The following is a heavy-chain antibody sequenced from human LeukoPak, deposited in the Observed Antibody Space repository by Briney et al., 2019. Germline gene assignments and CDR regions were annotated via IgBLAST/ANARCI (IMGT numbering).Heavy chain of an antibody. CDR1: GFTFSSYA. J-gene: IGHJ5*02. CDR2: ISYDGSNK. D-gene: IGHD3-3*01. Sequence: PGGSLRLSCAASGFTFSSYAMHWVRQAPGKGLEWVAVISYDGSNKYYADSVKGRFTISRDNSKNTLYLQMNSLRAEDTAVYYCAREGPTIFGVASNWFDPWGQGTLVTVSS. CDR3: AREGPTIFGVASNWFDP. V-gene: IGHV3-30-3*01.